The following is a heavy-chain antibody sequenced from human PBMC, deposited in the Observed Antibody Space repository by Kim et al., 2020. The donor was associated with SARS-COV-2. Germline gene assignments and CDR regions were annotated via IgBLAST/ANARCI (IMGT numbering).Heavy chain of an antibody. CDR3: AVDYVGQYGFFDY. Sequence: ASVKVSCKASGYSFTGYYMHWVRQAPGQGLEWMGRIKSNSGDTDYAQKFQGRFTMTRDTSIATAYMEMNILGSDDTAVYYCAVDYVGQYGFFDYWGQGTL. V-gene: IGHV1-2*06. CDR2: IKSNSGDT. D-gene: IGHD4-17*01. J-gene: IGHJ4*02. CDR1: GYSFTGYY.